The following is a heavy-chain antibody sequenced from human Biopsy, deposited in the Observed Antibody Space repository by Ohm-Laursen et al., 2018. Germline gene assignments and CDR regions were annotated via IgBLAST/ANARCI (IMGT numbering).Heavy chain of an antibody. V-gene: IGHV1-46*01. Sequence: SVKVSCKASGYTFTTYGISWVRQAPGQGLEWMGIINPGGNSTAYTQNFQGRVTMTWDTSTTTVYMELSSLRSEDTAVYYCVLASFDYWGQGTLVTVPS. J-gene: IGHJ4*02. CDR2: INPGGNST. CDR1: GYTFTTYG. CDR3: VLASFDY.